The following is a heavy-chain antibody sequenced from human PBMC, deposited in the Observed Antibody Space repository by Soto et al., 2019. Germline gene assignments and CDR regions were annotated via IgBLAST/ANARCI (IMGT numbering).Heavy chain of an antibody. D-gene: IGHD3-22*01. CDR1: GFTFSSYE. CDR2: ISSSGSTI. Sequence: GGSLRLSCAASGFTFSSYEINWVRQAPGKGLEWVSYISSSGSTIYYADSVKGRFTISRDNAKNSLYLQMNSLRAEDTAVYYCARVTYYYDSSGYYPDYWGQGTLVTVSS. V-gene: IGHV3-48*03. CDR3: ARVTYYYDSSGYYPDY. J-gene: IGHJ4*02.